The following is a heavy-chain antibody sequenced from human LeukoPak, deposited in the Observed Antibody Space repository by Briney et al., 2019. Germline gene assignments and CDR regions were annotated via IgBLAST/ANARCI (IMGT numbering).Heavy chain of an antibody. CDR3: ARDYYDSSGWFFGY. CDR1: GGSISSYY. Sequence: SETLSLTCTVSGGSISSYYWSWIRQPPGKGLEWIGYIYYSGSTNYNPSLKSRVIISVDTSKNQFSLKLSSVTAADTAVYYCARDYYDSSGWFFGYWGQGTLVTVSS. V-gene: IGHV4-59*01. D-gene: IGHD3-22*01. CDR2: IYYSGST. J-gene: IGHJ4*02.